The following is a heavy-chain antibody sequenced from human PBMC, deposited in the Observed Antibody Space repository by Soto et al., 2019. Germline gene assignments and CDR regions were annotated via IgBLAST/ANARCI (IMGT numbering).Heavy chain of an antibody. CDR1: GYTFTSYG. CDR2: ISAYNGNT. D-gene: IGHD2-2*02. CDR3: ARDSGDSSRPAAIPYYYYYYYMDV. J-gene: IGHJ6*03. Sequence: QVQLVQSGAEVKKPGASVKVSCKASGYTFTSYGISWVRQAPGQGLEWMGWISAYNGNTNYAQKRQGRGTMTTDTSTSTAYRELRSLRADDTAVYYCARDSGDSSRPAAIPYYYYYYYMDVWGKGTTVTVAS. V-gene: IGHV1-18*01.